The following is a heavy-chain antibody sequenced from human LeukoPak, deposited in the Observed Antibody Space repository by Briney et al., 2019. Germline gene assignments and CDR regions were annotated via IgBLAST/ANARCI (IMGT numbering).Heavy chain of an antibody. D-gene: IGHD1-26*01. CDR3: ARVGAPIDYYYMDV. CDR2: IYYSGST. Sequence: SETLSLTCTVSGGSISSYYWSSIRQPPGKGLEWIGYIYYSGSTNYNPSLKSRVTISVDTSKNQFSLKLSSVTAADTAVYYCARVGAPIDYYYMDVWGKGTTVTVPS. V-gene: IGHV4-59*01. J-gene: IGHJ6*03. CDR1: GGSISSYY.